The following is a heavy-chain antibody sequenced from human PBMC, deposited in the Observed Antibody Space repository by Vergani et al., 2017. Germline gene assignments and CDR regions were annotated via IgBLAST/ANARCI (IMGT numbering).Heavy chain of an antibody. Sequence: QVQLVESGGGVVQPGGSRILSCAASGFTFSSYGMHWVRQVPGKGLEWVAYIHYDATNENYADSVKGRFTVSRDSSKNTLFLHMNSLRAEDTAVYYCAKDLAPGYSHGYNGMDVWGQGTTVTVSS. J-gene: IGHJ6*02. CDR3: AKDLAPGYSHGYNGMDV. CDR2: IHYDATNE. D-gene: IGHD5-18*01. CDR1: GFTFSSYG. V-gene: IGHV3-30*02.